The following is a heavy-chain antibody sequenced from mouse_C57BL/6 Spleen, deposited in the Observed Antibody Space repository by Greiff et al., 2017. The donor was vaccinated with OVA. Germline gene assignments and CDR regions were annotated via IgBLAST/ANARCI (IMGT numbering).Heavy chain of an antibody. CDR2: IDPSDSYT. V-gene: IGHV1-59*01. CDR1: GYTFTSYW. D-gene: IGHD1-1*01. CDR3: ARLYYYGSSYGYFDV. Sequence: VQLQQPGAELVRPGTSVKLSCKASGYTFTSYWMHWVKQRPGQGLEWIGVIDPSDSYTNYNQKFKGKATLTVDTSSSTAYMQLSSLTSEDSAVYYGARLYYYGSSYGYFDVWGTGTTVTVSS. J-gene: IGHJ1*03.